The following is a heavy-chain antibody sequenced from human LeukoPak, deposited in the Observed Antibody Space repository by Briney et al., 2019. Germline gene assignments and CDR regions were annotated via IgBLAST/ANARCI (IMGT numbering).Heavy chain of an antibody. CDR3: ARFGHGQYGSGSSLNWFDP. CDR2: IIPIFGTA. CDR1: GYTFTSYG. D-gene: IGHD3-10*01. Sequence: EASVKVSCKASGYTFTSYGISWVRQAPGQGLEWMGGIIPIFGTANYAQKFQGRVTITADESTSTAYMELSSLRSEDTAVYYCARFGHGQYGSGSSLNWFDPWGQGTLVTVSS. V-gene: IGHV1-69*13. J-gene: IGHJ5*02.